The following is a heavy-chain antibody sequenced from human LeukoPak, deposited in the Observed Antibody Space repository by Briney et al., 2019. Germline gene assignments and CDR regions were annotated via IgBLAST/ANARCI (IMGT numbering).Heavy chain of an antibody. CDR2: IYWNDDK. J-gene: IGHJ1*01. CDR3: ARALGYCSSTSCYAFAEYFQH. V-gene: IGHV2-5*01. Sequence: ESGPTLVNPTQTLTLTCTFSGFSLSASGVGVGWIRQPPGKALEWLALIYWNDDKRYSPSLKSRLTITKDTSKNQVVLTMTNMDPVDTATYYCARALGYCSSTSCYAFAEYFQHWGQGTLVTVSS. CDR1: GFSLSASGVG. D-gene: IGHD2-2*01.